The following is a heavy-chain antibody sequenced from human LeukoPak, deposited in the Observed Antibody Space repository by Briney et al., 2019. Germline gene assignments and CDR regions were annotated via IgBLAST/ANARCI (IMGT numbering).Heavy chain of an antibody. Sequence: GGSLRLSCAASRFTFNNYGIHWVRQAPGKGLEWVAVISYDGDNKYYADSLRGRFTISRDNSKNTLFLQMHNLRAEDTAVYYCARITGWRFDYWGQGTLVTVSS. CDR3: ARITGWRFDY. J-gene: IGHJ4*02. D-gene: IGHD6-19*01. CDR2: ISYDGDNK. CDR1: RFTFNNYG. V-gene: IGHV3-30*03.